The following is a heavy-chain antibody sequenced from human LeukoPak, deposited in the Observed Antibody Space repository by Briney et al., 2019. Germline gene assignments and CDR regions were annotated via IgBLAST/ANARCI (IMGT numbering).Heavy chain of an antibody. CDR2: IGYDGRDN. CDR3: AKIAAAGTYFDY. Sequence: GGSLRLSCVASGFTLKNYGMHWVRQAPGKGLEWVAFIGYDGRDNFNADSVKGRFTISRDNSKNTLDLQMISLRAEDTAVYYCAKIAAAGTYFDYWGQGTLVTVSS. V-gene: IGHV3-30*02. J-gene: IGHJ4*02. CDR1: GFTLKNYG. D-gene: IGHD6-13*01.